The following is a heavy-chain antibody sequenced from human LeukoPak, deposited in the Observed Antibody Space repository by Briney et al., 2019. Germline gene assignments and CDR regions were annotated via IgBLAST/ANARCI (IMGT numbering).Heavy chain of an antibody. CDR3: ARDHSVRYSGYGYAFDI. CDR1: GFTFSSYS. V-gene: IGHV3-48*01. CDR2: ISSSSSTI. D-gene: IGHD5-12*01. J-gene: IGHJ3*02. Sequence: GGSLRLSCAASGFTFSSYSMNWVRQAPGKGLEWVSYISSSSSTIYYADSVKGRFTISGDNAKNSLYLQMNSLRVEDTAVYYCARDHSVRYSGYGYAFDIWGQGTMVTVSS.